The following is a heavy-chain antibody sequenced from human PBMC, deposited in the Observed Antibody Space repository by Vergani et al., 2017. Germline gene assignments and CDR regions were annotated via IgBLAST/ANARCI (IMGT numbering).Heavy chain of an antibody. CDR3: AKGVYCSSTSCYEGRGYYYGMGV. J-gene: IGHJ6*02. CDR1: GFTFSSYA. V-gene: IGHV3-23*04. CDR2: ISGSGGNT. Sequence: EVQLEESGGGLVQPGGSLRLSCAASGFTFSSYAMSWVRQVPGKGLEWVSGISGSGGNTYYANCVKGRFTISRDNSKNTLYLQMNSLRADDTAVYYCAKGVYCSSTSCYEGRGYYYGMGVWGQGTTVTFSS. D-gene: IGHD2-2*01.